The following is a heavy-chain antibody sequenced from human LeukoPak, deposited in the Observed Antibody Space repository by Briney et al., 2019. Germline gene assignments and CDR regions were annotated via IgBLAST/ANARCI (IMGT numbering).Heavy chain of an antibody. CDR2: IYYNGNT. CDR1: GGSISSNTYY. J-gene: IGHJ4*02. D-gene: IGHD6-19*01. V-gene: IGHV4-39*01. CDR3: ARRRYSIGWYPVFDY. Sequence: PSETLSLTCTVSGGSISSNTYYWAWIRQPPGKGLEWIGSIYYNGNTYHNPSLKSRVTISVDTSKNQFSLRLDSVTSTDTAVYYCARRRYSIGWYPVFDYWGQGTLVTVSS.